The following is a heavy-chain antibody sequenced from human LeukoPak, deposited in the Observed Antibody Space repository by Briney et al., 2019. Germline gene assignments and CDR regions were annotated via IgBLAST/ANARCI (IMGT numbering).Heavy chain of an antibody. CDR2: MNPNSGNT. D-gene: IGHD6-6*01. CDR3: ARGQMAGIAARRDFDY. V-gene: IGHV1-8*01. J-gene: IGHJ4*02. CDR1: GYTFTSYD. Sequence: ASVKVSCKASGYTFTSYDINWVRQATGQGLEWMGWMNPNSGNTGYAQKFQGRVTMTRNTSISIAYMELGSLRSEDTAVYYCARGQMAGIAARRDFDYWGQGTLVTVSS.